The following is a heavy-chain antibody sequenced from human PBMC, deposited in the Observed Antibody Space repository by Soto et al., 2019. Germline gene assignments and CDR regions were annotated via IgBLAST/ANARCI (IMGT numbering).Heavy chain of an antibody. V-gene: IGHV3-33*01. CDR3: ARVQRGQLLSSFADAFDI. CDR1: GFMFTNHG. D-gene: IGHD2-2*01. CDR2: IWSDGNKR. Sequence: GGSLRLSCAASGFMFTNHGMHWVRQAPGKGLEWVAVIWSDGNKRYYADSVKGRFTVSRDNAKNSLFLQMNTLRAEDTAVYYCARVQRGQLLSSFADAFDIWGQGTMVTVSS. J-gene: IGHJ3*02.